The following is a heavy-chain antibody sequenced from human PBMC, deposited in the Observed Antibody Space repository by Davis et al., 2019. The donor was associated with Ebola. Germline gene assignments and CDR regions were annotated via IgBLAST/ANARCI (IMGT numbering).Heavy chain of an antibody. V-gene: IGHV3-7*03. Sequence: GESLKISCAASGFTFSSYWMSWVRQAPGKGLEWVANIKQDGSEKYYVDSVKGRFTISRDNAKNSLYLQMNSLRPEDTAIYYCAKALTIFVNAMDVWGKGTTVTVSS. J-gene: IGHJ6*04. CDR1: GFTFSSYW. CDR2: IKQDGSEK. CDR3: AKALTIFVNAMDV. D-gene: IGHD3-9*01.